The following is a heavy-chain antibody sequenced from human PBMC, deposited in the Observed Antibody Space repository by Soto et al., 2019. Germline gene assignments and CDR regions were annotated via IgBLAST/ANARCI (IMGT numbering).Heavy chain of an antibody. V-gene: IGHV1-69*01. D-gene: IGHD3-22*01. Sequence: QVQLVQSGAEVKKPGSSVKVSCKASGGTFSSYAISWVRQAPGQGLEWMGGIIPIFGTANYAQKFQGRVTITAEESTSTAYMELSSLRSEDTAVYYCARGPHYYDSSGYPLNWFDPWGQGTLVTVSS. CDR3: ARGPHYYDSSGYPLNWFDP. CDR2: IIPIFGTA. CDR1: GGTFSSYA. J-gene: IGHJ5*02.